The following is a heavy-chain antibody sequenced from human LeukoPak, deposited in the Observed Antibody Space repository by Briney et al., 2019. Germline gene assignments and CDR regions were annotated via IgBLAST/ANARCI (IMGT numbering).Heavy chain of an antibody. Sequence: SETLSLTCTVSGGSISSSDYYWGWIRQPPGKGLEWIGSVYYSGSTYYNPSLKSRVTISVDTSKNQFSLKLSSVTAADTAVYYCARDPSVDFWSGYPDYYGMDVWGQGTTVTVSS. CDR2: VYYSGST. J-gene: IGHJ6*02. V-gene: IGHV4-39*07. D-gene: IGHD3-3*01. CDR1: GGSISSSDYY. CDR3: ARDPSVDFWSGYPDYYGMDV.